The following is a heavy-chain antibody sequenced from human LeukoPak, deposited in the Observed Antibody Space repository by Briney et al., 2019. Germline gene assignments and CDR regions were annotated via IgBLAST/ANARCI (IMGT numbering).Heavy chain of an antibody. J-gene: IGHJ6*02. CDR3: AIYEYGGNGYGMDV. V-gene: IGHV3-23*01. Sequence: PGGSLRLSCAASGFTFSSYAMSWVRQAPWKGLEWVSAISGSGGSTYYADSVKGRFTVSRDNAKNSLYLQMNSLRAEDTAMYYCAIYEYGGNGYGMDVWGQGTTVTVSS. D-gene: IGHD4-23*01. CDR1: GFTFSSYA. CDR2: ISGSGGST.